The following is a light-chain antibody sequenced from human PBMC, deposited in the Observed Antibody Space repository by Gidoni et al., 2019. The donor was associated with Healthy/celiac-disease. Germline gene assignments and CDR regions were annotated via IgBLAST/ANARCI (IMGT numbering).Light chain of an antibody. J-gene: IGKJ3*01. V-gene: IGKV1-33*01. CDR3: QQYDNLPLA. CDR1: QDISNY. Sequence: IQMTQSPSSLSASVGDRVTITCQASQDISNYLNWYQQKPGKAPKLLIYDASNLETGVPSRFSGSGSGTDFTFTISSLQPKDIATYYCQQYDNLPLAFGPGTKVDIK. CDR2: DAS.